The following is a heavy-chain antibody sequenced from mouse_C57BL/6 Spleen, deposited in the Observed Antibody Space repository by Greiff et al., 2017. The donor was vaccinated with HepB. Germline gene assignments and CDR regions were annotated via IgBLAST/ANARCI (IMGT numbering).Heavy chain of an antibody. CDR3: ARGYYGSSQYYYAMDY. CDR1: GFTFSDYG. D-gene: IGHD1-1*01. V-gene: IGHV5-17*01. CDR2: ISSGSSTI. J-gene: IGHJ4*01. Sequence: EVQLQQSGGGLVKPGGSLKLSCAASGFTFSDYGMHWVRQAPEKGLEWVAYISSGSSTIYYADTVKGRFTISRDNAKNTLFLQMTSLRSEDTAMYYCARGYYGSSQYYYAMDYWGQGTSVTVSS.